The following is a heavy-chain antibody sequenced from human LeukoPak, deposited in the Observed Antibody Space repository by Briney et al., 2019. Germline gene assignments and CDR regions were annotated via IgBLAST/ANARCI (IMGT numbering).Heavy chain of an antibody. CDR2: INPNSGGT. V-gene: IGHV1-2*02. CDR3: ATGAYSSSWSRGGRPI. J-gene: IGHJ3*02. CDR1: GYTFTGYY. D-gene: IGHD6-13*01. Sequence: GASVKVSCKASGYTFTGYYIHWVRQAPGQGLEWMGWINPNSGGTNYAQKFQGRVTMTEDTSTDTAYMELSSLRSEDTAVYYCATGAYSSSWSRGGRPIWGQGTMVTVSS.